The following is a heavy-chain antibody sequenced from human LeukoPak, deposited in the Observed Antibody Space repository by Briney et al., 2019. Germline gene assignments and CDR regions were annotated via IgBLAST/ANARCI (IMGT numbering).Heavy chain of an antibody. V-gene: IGHV4-30-2*01. Sequence: SETLSLTCAVSGVSISSGGYSWNWIRQPPGKGLEWIGYIYHSGSTYYNPSLKSRVTISVDRSKNQFSLKLSSVTAADTAVYYCARDAGLRLGELSPQGAFDIWGQGTMVTVSS. D-gene: IGHD3-16*02. CDR2: IYHSGST. J-gene: IGHJ3*02. CDR1: GVSISSGGYS. CDR3: ARDAGLRLGELSPQGAFDI.